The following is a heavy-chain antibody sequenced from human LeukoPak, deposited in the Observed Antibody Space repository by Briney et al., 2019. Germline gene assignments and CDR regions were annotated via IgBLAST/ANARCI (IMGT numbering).Heavy chain of an antibody. J-gene: IGHJ4*02. CDR1: GFTFSSYE. Sequence: GGSLRLSCAASGFTFSSYEMNWVRQAPGKGLEWVSYISSSGSTIYYADSVKGRFTISRDNAKNSLYLQMNSLRAEDTAVYYCAREDSSGWNYWGQGTLVTVSS. CDR3: AREDSSGWNY. D-gene: IGHD6-19*01. V-gene: IGHV3-48*03. CDR2: ISSSGSTI.